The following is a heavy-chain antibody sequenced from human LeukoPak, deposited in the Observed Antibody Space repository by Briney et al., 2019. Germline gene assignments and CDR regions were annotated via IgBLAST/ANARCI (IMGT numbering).Heavy chain of an antibody. Sequence: SQTLSLTCTVSGGSISSGGYYWSWIRQLPGKGLEWIGYIYYSGSTYYNPSLKSRVTISVDTSKNQFSLKLSSVTAADTAVYYCARDSRDDFPNRGFDYWGQGTLVTVSS. CDR3: ARDSRDDFPNRGFDY. CDR1: GGSISSGGYY. V-gene: IGHV4-31*03. D-gene: IGHD1-1*01. CDR2: IYYSGST. J-gene: IGHJ4*02.